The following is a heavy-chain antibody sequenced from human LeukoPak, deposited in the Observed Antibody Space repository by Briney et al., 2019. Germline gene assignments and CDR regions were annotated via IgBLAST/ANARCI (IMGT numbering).Heavy chain of an antibody. Sequence: SETLSLTCAVYGGSFSGYYWSWIRQPPGKGLEWIGEINHSGSTNYNPSLKSRVTISVDTSKSQFSLKLSSVTAADTAVYYCARGRTTETTYYYYYHGMDVWGQGTTVTVSS. CDR2: INHSGST. J-gene: IGHJ6*02. D-gene: IGHD4-11*01. CDR1: GGSFSGYY. V-gene: IGHV4-34*01. CDR3: ARGRTTETTYYYYYHGMDV.